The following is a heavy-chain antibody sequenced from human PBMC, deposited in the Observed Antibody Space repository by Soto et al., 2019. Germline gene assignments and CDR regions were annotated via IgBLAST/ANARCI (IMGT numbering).Heavy chain of an antibody. V-gene: IGHV3-21*06. D-gene: IGHD3-22*01. J-gene: IGHJ5*02. Sequence: XGSLGLSCAASGFSLSRYTLNWVRQVPGKGLEWVSSISSDSDYIYYVASVKGRFTISRDTARNSVFLQMDSLRPEDSAVYHCAVKMHSRYLSQPRMDNWFDPWGQGTLVTVSS. CDR3: AVKMHSRYLSQPRMDNWFDP. CDR1: GFSLSRYT. CDR2: ISSDSDYI.